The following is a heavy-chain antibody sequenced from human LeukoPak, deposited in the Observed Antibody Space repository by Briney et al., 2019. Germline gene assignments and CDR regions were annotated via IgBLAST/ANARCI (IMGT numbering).Heavy chain of an antibody. CDR3: AREARNDCGEYDY. V-gene: IGHV3-48*02. CDR2: ISGSGYTI. D-gene: IGHD4-17*01. CDR1: GFAFSSYS. Sequence: GGSLRLSCAASGFAFSSYSMNWVRQAPGKGLEWVSYISGSGYTIYYADSVKGRFTISRDNAKNSLFLQMSSLRDEDTAMYYCAREARNDCGEYDYWGQGTQVTVSA. J-gene: IGHJ4*02.